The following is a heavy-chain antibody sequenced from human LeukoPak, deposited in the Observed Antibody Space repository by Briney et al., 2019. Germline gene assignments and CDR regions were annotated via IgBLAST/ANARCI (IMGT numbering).Heavy chain of an antibody. CDR2: IYHSGST. Sequence: PSETLSLTCTVSGGSISSGGYYWSWIRQPPGKGLEWIGYIYHSGSTYYNPSLKSRVTISVDTSKNQFSPKLSPVTAADTAVYYCASAEPRGSNWYPYWGQGTLVTVSS. CDR1: GGSISSGGYY. J-gene: IGHJ4*02. V-gene: IGHV4-30-2*01. CDR3: ASAEPRGSNWYPY. D-gene: IGHD6-13*01.